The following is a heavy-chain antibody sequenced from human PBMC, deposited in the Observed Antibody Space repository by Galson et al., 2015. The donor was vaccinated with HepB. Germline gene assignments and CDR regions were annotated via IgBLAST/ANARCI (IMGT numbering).Heavy chain of an antibody. CDR1: GFTFSSYA. CDR2: ISYDGSNK. V-gene: IGHV3-30*04. J-gene: IGHJ6*02. Sequence: SLRLSCAASGFTFSSYALHWVRQAPGKGLEWVAVISYDGSNKYYADSVKGQFTISRDNSKNTLYLQMNSLRAEDTAVYYCARAANGSNTSGYNYYYYYGMDVWGQGTTVTVSS. D-gene: IGHD6-19*01. CDR3: ARAANGSNTSGYNYYYYYGMDV.